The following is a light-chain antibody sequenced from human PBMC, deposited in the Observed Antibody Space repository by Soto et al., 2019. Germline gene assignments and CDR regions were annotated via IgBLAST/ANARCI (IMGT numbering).Light chain of an antibody. CDR3: QQRTHWPPT. CDR2: SAS. Sequence: EIVLTQSPATLSLSPGERATLSCRASQSVRNDLVWYHQKPGQAPRVLIYSASNRATGIPARFSGSGSGTDFTLPISSLEPEDFAVYYCQQRTHWPPTFGGGTKVEMK. CDR1: QSVRND. J-gene: IGKJ4*01. V-gene: IGKV3-11*01.